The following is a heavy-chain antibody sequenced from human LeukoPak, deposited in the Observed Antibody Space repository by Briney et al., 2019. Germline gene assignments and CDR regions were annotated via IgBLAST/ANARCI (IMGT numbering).Heavy chain of an antibody. J-gene: IGHJ4*02. D-gene: IGHD5-18*01. CDR1: GYTFTGYY. V-gene: IGHV1-2*02. Sequence: ASVKVSCKASGYTFTGYYIHWVRQAPGQGLEWMGWINPNSGVTNYAQKFQGRVTMTRDTSISTAYMELSRLRSDDTAVYYCVRADTATIPMVYWGQGTLVTVSS. CDR3: VRADTATIPMVY. CDR2: INPNSGVT.